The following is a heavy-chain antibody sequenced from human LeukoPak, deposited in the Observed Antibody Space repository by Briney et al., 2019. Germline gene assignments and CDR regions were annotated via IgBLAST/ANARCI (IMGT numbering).Heavy chain of an antibody. Sequence: SETLSLTCTVSGGSISSSDFYWGWIRQPPGKGLEWIGSIYYSGSTYYNPSLKSRVTTSVDASKNQFSLKLTSVTAADTAVYYCARTTEGGYTYGYFYYYYMDVWGKGTTVTISS. J-gene: IGHJ6*03. CDR3: ARTTEGGYTYGYFYYYYMDV. D-gene: IGHD5-18*01. CDR2: IYYSGST. CDR1: GGSISSSDFY. V-gene: IGHV4-39*07.